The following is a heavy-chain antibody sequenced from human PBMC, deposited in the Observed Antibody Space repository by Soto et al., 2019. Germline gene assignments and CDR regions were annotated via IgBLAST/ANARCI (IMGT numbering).Heavy chain of an antibody. V-gene: IGHV3-23*01. CDR1: GFTFSSYA. Sequence: EVQLLESGGGLVQPGGSLRLSCAASGFTFSSYAMSWVRQAPGKGLEWVSAISGSGGTTYYADSVKGRFTFSRDNSKNPLYLQMNSRRAEDTAVYYCAKTANGWFSAFDIWGQGTMVTVSS. CDR3: AKTANGWFSAFDI. CDR2: ISGSGGTT. J-gene: IGHJ3*02. D-gene: IGHD6-19*01.